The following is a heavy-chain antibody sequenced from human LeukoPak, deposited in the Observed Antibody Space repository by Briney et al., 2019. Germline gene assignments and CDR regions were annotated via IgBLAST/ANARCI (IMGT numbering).Heavy chain of an antibody. CDR1: GFTFSSYA. V-gene: IGHV3-23*01. D-gene: IGHD3-3*01. CDR2: ISGSGGST. CDR3: AKDLGFDFWSGYYFDY. J-gene: IGHJ4*02. Sequence: GGSLRLSCAASGFTFSSYAMSWVRQAPGKGLEWVSAISGSGGSTYYADSVKGRFTISRDNSKNTLYLQLNSLIVEDTAVYYCAKDLGFDFWSGYYFDYWGQGTLVTVSS.